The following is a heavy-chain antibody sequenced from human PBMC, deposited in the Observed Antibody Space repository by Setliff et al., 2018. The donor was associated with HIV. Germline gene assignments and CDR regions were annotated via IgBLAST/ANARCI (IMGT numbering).Heavy chain of an antibody. J-gene: IGHJ2*01. V-gene: IGHV4-31*03. CDR1: GGSISSVGYF. CDR3: VRDVVVVQRYFDL. CDR2: IYHSGST. Sequence: PSETLSLTCTVSGGSISSVGYFWSWIRQYPGKGLEWIGYIYHSGSTHYNPSLKSRVTMSVDTSKNQFFLNLISVTAADTAVYYCVRDVVVVQRYFDLWGRGTLVTVSS. D-gene: IGHD2-15*01.